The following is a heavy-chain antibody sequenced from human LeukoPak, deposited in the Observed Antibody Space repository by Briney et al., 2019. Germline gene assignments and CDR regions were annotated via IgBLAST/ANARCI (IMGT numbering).Heavy chain of an antibody. CDR2: IIPIFGTT. CDR3: GRDGVLLWFGELPPPGNWFDP. V-gene: IGHV1-69*13. Sequence: ASVKVSCKASGGTFSSYAISWVRQAPGQGLEWMGGIIPIFGTTNYAQKFQGRVTLTADESTSTAYVELSSLRSEDTAVYYCGRDGVLLWFGELPPPGNWFDPWGQGTLVTVSS. CDR1: GGTFSSYA. D-gene: IGHD3-10*01. J-gene: IGHJ5*02.